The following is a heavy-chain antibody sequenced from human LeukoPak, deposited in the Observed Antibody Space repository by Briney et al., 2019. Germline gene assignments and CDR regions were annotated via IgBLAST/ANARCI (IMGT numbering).Heavy chain of an antibody. CDR1: GFTVSSSY. Sequence: GGSLRLSCAASGFTVSSSYMNWVRQAPGKGLEWVGRIKSKTDGGTTDYAAPVKGRFTISRDDSKNTLYLQMNSLKTEDTAVYYCTSSYSGYDYPPDYWGQGTLVTVSS. D-gene: IGHD5-12*01. CDR2: IKSKTDGGTT. CDR3: TSSYSGYDYPPDY. J-gene: IGHJ4*02. V-gene: IGHV3-15*01.